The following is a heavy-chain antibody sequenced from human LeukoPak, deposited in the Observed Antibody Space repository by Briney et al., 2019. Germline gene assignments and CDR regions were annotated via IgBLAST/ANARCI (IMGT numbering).Heavy chain of an antibody. CDR3: ARRPSYYFDY. CDR2: ISSNGVST. Sequence: GGSLRLSCAASGFTFSSCAMSWVRQAPGKGLEWVSAISSNGVSTYYADSVKGRFTISRDNSKNTLYLQVNSLRAEDTAVYYCARRPSYYFDYWGQGTLVTVS. V-gene: IGHV3-23*01. J-gene: IGHJ4*02. CDR1: GFTFSSCA.